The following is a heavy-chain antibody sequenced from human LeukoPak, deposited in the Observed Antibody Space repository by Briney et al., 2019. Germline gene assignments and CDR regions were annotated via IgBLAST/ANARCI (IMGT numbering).Heavy chain of an antibody. V-gene: IGHV3-21*01. Sequence: KPGRSLRLSCAASGFTFSSYSMNWVRQAPGKGLEWVSSISSSSSYIYYADSVKGRFTISRDNAKNSLYLQMNSLRAEDTAVYYCARTPYSSSSPRTYYFDYWGQGTLVTVSS. CDR3: ARTPYSSSSPRTYYFDY. CDR1: GFTFSSYS. CDR2: ISSSSSYI. D-gene: IGHD6-6*01. J-gene: IGHJ4*02.